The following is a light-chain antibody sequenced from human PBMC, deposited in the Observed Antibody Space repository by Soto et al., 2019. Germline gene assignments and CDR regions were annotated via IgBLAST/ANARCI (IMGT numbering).Light chain of an antibody. CDR3: SSYTSSSTSYV. J-gene: IGLJ1*01. CDR2: EVS. Sequence: QSALTQPASVSGSPGQSITISCTGTSSDVGGYNYVSWYQQHPGKAPKLMIYEVSNRPSGVSNRFSGSKSGNTASLTISGLQAEDEADYYWSSYTSSSTSYVFGTGTKVTVL. V-gene: IGLV2-14*01. CDR1: SSDVGGYNY.